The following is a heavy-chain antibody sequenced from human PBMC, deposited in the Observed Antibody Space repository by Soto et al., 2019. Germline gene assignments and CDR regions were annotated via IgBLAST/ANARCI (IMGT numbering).Heavy chain of an antibody. CDR2: IYSSGGT. CDR1: GGAISGYY. V-gene: IGHV4-4*07. CDR3: ARGQRFSDSFDP. D-gene: IGHD3-3*01. J-gene: IGHJ5*02. Sequence: PSETLSLTCTVSGGAISGYYWTWVRQPAGKGLEWIGRIYSSGGTKYNPSLKSRVDMSLDMSKNQFSLRLSSVTAADTAVYYCARGQRFSDSFDPWGQGTLVTV.